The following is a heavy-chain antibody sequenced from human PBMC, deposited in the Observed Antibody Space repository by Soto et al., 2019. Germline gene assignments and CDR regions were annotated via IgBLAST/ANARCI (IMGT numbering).Heavy chain of an antibody. D-gene: IGHD3-10*01. V-gene: IGHV3-21*01. CDR2: ISSSSSYI. Sequence: GGSLRLSCAASGFTFSSYSMNWVRQAPGKGLEWVSSISSSSSYIYYAESVKGRITISRDNAKNSLYLQMNSLRAEDTAVYYCARSPHGPAFDYWGQGTLVTVSS. CDR3: ARSPHGPAFDY. J-gene: IGHJ4*02. CDR1: GFTFSSYS.